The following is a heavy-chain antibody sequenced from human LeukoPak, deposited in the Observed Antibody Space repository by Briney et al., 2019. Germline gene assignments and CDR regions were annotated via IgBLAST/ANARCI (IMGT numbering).Heavy chain of an antibody. V-gene: IGHV3-23*01. D-gene: IGHD5-12*01. J-gene: IGHJ4*02. CDR3: ARGPSGYHNT. CDR1: GFTFSDNY. CDR2: ISGSYNST. Sequence: GGSLRLSCAASGFTFSDNYMSWIRQAPGKGLEWVSAISGSYNSTYYADSVKGRFTISRDNSKNTLYLQMNSLRAEDMAVYYCARGPSGYHNTGGQGTLVTVSS.